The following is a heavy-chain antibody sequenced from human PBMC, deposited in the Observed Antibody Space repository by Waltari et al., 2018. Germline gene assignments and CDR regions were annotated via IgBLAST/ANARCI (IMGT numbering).Heavy chain of an antibody. CDR3: ARSSVAVPRFDY. J-gene: IGHJ4*02. V-gene: IGHV1-69*01. D-gene: IGHD2-15*01. Sequence: QAPGKGLGWMGGIIPIFGTANYAQKFQGRVTITADESTSTAYMELSSLRSEDTAVYYCARSSVAVPRFDYWGQGTLVTVSS. CDR2: IIPIFGTA.